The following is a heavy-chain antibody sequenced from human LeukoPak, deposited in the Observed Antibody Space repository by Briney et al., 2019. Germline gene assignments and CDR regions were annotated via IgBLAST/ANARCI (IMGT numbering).Heavy chain of an antibody. CDR1: GYTFSNYG. D-gene: IGHD2-15*01. CDR3: GRTPGGSRYSAVDY. CDR2: ISAYNGDI. Sequence: ASVKVSCKASGYTFSNYGITWVRQAPGQGLEWMGCISAYNGDIKYAQKVQGRVTMTTDTSTSTGYMEVRSLRSDDTAVYYCGRTPGGSRYSAVDYWGQGTPVTVSS. V-gene: IGHV1-18*01. J-gene: IGHJ4*02.